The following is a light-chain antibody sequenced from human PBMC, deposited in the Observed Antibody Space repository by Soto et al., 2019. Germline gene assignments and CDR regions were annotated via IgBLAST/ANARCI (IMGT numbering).Light chain of an antibody. Sequence: EIVLTQSPGTLSLSPGXRATLPCRASQNVSSNYLAWYQQRPGQAPRLLMYGAFIRATGIPDRISGSGSGTDFTVTISRLEPEDFAVYYCQYYGGYYGSSPRYTFGQGTKVDIK. CDR2: GAF. J-gene: IGKJ2*01. CDR3: QYYGGYYGSSPRYT. V-gene: IGKV3-20*01. CDR1: QNVSSNY.